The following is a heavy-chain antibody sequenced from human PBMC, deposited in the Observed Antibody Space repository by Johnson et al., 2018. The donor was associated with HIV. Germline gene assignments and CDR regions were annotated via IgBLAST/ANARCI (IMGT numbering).Heavy chain of an antibody. CDR2: ISFDGSKK. J-gene: IGHJ3*02. V-gene: IGHV3-30*04. CDR1: GFTFSNYP. Sequence: QVQLVESGGGVVQPGRSLRLSCAASGFTFSNYPMHWVRQAPGKGLEWVTVISFDGSKKYYADSVQGRFTIARDNSKNTLYLQMNSLRAEDTAVYYCAREPSIAAAGGDGAFDIWGRGTMLTVSS. D-gene: IGHD6-13*01. CDR3: AREPSIAAAGGDGAFDI.